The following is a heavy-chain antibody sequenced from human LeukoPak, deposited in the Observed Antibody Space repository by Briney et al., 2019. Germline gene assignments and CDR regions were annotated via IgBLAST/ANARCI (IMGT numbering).Heavy chain of an antibody. CDR1: GFTFNSSA. Sequence: GGSLRLSCAASGFTFNSSAMTWVRQAPGKGLEWVSAISGSGAGTYYADSVKGRFTISRDNSKNTVYLQMNSLRAEDTAVYYCAKEGSAAIVVVRAVDYWGQGTLVTVSS. J-gene: IGHJ4*02. V-gene: IGHV3-23*01. CDR2: ISGSGAGT. CDR3: AKEGSAAIVVVRAVDY. D-gene: IGHD3-22*01.